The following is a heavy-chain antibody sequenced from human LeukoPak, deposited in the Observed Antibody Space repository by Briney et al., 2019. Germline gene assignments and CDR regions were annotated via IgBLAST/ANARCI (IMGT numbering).Heavy chain of an antibody. Sequence: SETLSLTCTVSGGSISSSSYYWGWIRQPPGKGREWIGSIYYSGSTYYNPSLKSRVTISVDTSKNQFSLKPSSVTAADTAVYYCAKNGVPGEYIGWFDPWGQGTLVTVSS. CDR3: AKNGVPGEYIGWFDP. D-gene: IGHD3-10*01. V-gene: IGHV4-39*01. CDR1: GGSISSSSYY. CDR2: IYYSGST. J-gene: IGHJ5*02.